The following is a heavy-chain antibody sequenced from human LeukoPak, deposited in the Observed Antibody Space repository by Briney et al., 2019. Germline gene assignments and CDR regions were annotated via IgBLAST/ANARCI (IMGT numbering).Heavy chain of an antibody. CDR1: GGSISSYY. V-gene: IGHV4-59*01. Sequence: SETLSPTCTVSGGSISSYYWSWIRQPPGKGLECIGYINYSGSTNYNPSLKSRVTISVDTSKNQFSLKLSSVTAADTAVYYCASLVVANPGAFDIWGQGTMVTVSS. CDR3: ASLVVANPGAFDI. CDR2: INYSGST. J-gene: IGHJ3*02. D-gene: IGHD2-15*01.